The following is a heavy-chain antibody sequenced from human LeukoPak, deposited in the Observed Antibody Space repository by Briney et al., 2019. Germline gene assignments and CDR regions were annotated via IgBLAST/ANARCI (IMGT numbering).Heavy chain of an antibody. Sequence: GGSLRLSCAASGFTFSSYGMHWVRQAPGKGLEWVAFIRYDGSNKYYADSVKGRFTISRDNSKNTLYLQMNSLRAEDTAVYYCAKAPVDCSSTSCYLKNYYYYYMDVWGKGTTVTVSS. J-gene: IGHJ6*03. V-gene: IGHV3-30*02. CDR1: GFTFSSYG. CDR2: IRYDGSNK. D-gene: IGHD2-2*01. CDR3: AKAPVDCSSTSCYLKNYYYYYMDV.